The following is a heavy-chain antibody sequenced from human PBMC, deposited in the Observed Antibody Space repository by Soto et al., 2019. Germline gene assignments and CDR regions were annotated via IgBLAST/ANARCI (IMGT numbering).Heavy chain of an antibody. CDR3: ARRKGDYYDSSGYHYYFDY. J-gene: IGHJ4*02. CDR2: INPNSGGT. Sequence: ASVKVSCKASGYTFTDYYVHWVRQAPGQGLEWMGWINPNSGGTKSAQKFQGRVTMTRETSISTAYMELSRLRSDDTDVYYCARRKGDYYDSSGYHYYFDYWGQGTLVTVSS. CDR1: GYTFTDYY. D-gene: IGHD3-22*01. V-gene: IGHV1-2*02.